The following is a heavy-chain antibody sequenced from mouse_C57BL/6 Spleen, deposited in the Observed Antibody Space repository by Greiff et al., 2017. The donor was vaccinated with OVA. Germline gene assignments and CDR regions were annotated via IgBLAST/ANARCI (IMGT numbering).Heavy chain of an antibody. J-gene: IGHJ4*01. V-gene: IGHV1-54*01. Sequence: VQLQQSGAELVRPGTSVKVSCTASGYAFTNYLIEWVKQRPGQGLEWIGVINPGSGGTNYNEKFKGKATLTADKSSSTAYMQLSSLTSEDSAVYFCARTDGLSARDAMDYWGQGTSVTVSS. CDR1: GYAFTNYL. CDR2: INPGSGGT. CDR3: ARTDGLSARDAMDY. D-gene: IGHD3-2*02.